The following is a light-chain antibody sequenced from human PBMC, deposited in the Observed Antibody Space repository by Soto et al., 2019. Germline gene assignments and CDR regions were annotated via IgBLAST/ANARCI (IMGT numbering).Light chain of an antibody. CDR1: SSNIGAGYD. V-gene: IGLV1-40*01. CDR3: QSYDSSLSAPYV. Sequence: QSALTQAPSLSGAPGQRVTISCTGSSSNIGAGYDVHWYQKVPGTAPKLLIYGNNNRPSGVPDRFSGSKSGTSASLAITGLQAEDEADYYCQSYDSSLSAPYVFGTGTKVTVL. CDR2: GNN. J-gene: IGLJ1*01.